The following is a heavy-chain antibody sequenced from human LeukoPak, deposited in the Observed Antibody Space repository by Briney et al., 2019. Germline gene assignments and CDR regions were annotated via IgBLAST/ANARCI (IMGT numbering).Heavy chain of an antibody. V-gene: IGHV3-23*01. J-gene: IGHJ4*02. Sequence: GGSLRLSCAASGFTVSSYAMSWVRQSPGKGLEWVSAISGSGGSTYYADSVKGRFTVSRDNSKNTLYLQMNSLRAEDTAVYYCAKDIQPYDFWSGGDYWGQGTLVTVSS. D-gene: IGHD3-3*01. CDR1: GFTVSSYA. CDR3: AKDIQPYDFWSGGDY. CDR2: ISGSGGST.